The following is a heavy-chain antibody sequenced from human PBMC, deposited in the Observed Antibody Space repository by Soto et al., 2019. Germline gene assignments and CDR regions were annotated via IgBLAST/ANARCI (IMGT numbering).Heavy chain of an antibody. Sequence: PGGSLRLSCAASGFTFSSYGMHWVRQAPGKGLEWVAVIWYDGSNQYYADSVKVRFTISRDNSKNTQYLQMNSLRAEDTAVYYCARDHTILRFLEWYHYYWGQGTLVTVSS. CDR1: GFTFSSYG. D-gene: IGHD3-3*01. CDR3: ARDHTILRFLEWYHYY. CDR2: IWYDGSNQ. J-gene: IGHJ4*02. V-gene: IGHV3-33*01.